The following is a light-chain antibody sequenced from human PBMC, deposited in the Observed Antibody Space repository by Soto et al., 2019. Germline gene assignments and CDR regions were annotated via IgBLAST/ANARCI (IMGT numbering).Light chain of an antibody. V-gene: IGKV3-15*01. J-gene: IGKJ2*01. CDR3: QQYNDWLYT. CDR2: DAS. Sequence: EIVMTQFPASQSVSPGERVTLSCRASQSVSSNLAWYQQQPGQTPRLLIYDASTRVFGIPARFSGSGSGTEFTLTISSLQSEDFAVYYCQQYNDWLYTFGQGTKVDIK. CDR1: QSVSSN.